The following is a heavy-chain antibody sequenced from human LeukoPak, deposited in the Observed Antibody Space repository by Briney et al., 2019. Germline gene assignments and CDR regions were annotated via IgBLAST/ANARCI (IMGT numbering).Heavy chain of an antibody. CDR2: ISGSGGST. D-gene: IGHD3-22*01. V-gene: IGHV3-23*01. CDR3: AKGYNYDISRGYFQH. CDR1: GFTFSSYA. J-gene: IGHJ1*01. Sequence: PGGSLRLSCAASGFTFSSYAMSWVRQAPGKGLEWVSAISGSGGSTYYADSVKGRFTISRDNSKNTLYLQMNSLRAEDTAVYYCAKGYNYDISRGYFQHWGQGTLVTVSS.